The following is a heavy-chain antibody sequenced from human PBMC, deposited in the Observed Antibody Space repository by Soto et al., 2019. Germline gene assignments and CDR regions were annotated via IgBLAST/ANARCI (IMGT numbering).Heavy chain of an antibody. D-gene: IGHD2-21*02. CDR1: GGSITSGGHY. Sequence: SETLSLTCTVSGGSITSGGHYWAWIRQHPGKGLEWIGYMFHSGSTHYYPSLKSRISISVDTSKNQFSLKLSSVTAAATAVYYCARVSDPVVTASTPFDHWGQGALVTVSS. V-gene: IGHV4-31*03. CDR3: ARVSDPVVTASTPFDH. CDR2: MFHSGST. J-gene: IGHJ4*01.